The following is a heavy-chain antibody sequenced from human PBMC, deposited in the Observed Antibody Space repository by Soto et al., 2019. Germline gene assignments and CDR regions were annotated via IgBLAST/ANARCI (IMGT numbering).Heavy chain of an antibody. CDR1: GDSISNSDYY. Sequence: QVQLQESGPGLVKPSQTLSLTCTVSGDSISNSDYYWNWIRQSPGKGLEWIASIDYSGSTYYNPSLKSRVVISADTSKILFSLKLRSVTAADTALYFCARDGPFYYGSDVWGQGTTVTVSS. V-gene: IGHV4-30-4*01. CDR3: ARDGPFYYGSDV. J-gene: IGHJ6*02. CDR2: IDYSGST.